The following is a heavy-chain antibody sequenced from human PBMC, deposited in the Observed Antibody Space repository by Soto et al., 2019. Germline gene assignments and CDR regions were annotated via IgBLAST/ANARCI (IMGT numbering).Heavy chain of an antibody. D-gene: IGHD3-22*01. Sequence: ASVKVSCKASGYTFTSYAMHWVRQAPGQRLEWMGWINAGNGNTKYSQKFQGRVTITRDTSASTAYMELSSLRSEDTAVYYCARVDYDSSGYYEDDAFDIWGQGTMVTVSS. J-gene: IGHJ3*02. CDR2: INAGNGNT. V-gene: IGHV1-3*01. CDR3: ARVDYDSSGYYEDDAFDI. CDR1: GYTFTSYA.